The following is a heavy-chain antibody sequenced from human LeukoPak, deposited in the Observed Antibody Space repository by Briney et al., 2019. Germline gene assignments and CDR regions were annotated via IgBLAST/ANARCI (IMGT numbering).Heavy chain of an antibody. J-gene: IGHJ4*02. V-gene: IGHV3-11*04. CDR1: GFTFSDYY. CDR2: ISSSGSTI. D-gene: IGHD6-19*01. Sequence: GGSLRLSCAASGFTFSDYYMSWIRQAPGKGLEWVSYISSSGSTIYYADSVKGRFTISRDNAKKSVYLQMNGLRAEDTAVYYCARGSTYSSGWYTGFDYWGQGTLVTVSS. CDR3: ARGSTYSSGWYTGFDY.